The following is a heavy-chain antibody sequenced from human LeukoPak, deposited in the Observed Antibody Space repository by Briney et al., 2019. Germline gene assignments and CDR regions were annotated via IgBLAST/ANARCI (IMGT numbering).Heavy chain of an antibody. V-gene: IGHV3-33*01. CDR2: IWDDGNNK. D-gene: IGHD3-10*01. CDR3: ARDSYQDYYGRFDP. Sequence: PGGSLRLSCAASGFIFSNHGMHWVRQAPGKRLEWVAVIWDDGNNKRYANSVNGRFTISRDNSVNTLYLQMNGLTAEDTAMYYCARDSYQDYYGRFDPWGQGTLVIVSS. CDR1: GFIFSNHG. J-gene: IGHJ5*02.